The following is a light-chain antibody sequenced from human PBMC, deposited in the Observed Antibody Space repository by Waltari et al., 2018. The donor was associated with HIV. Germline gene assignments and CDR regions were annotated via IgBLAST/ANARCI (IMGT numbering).Light chain of an antibody. CDR2: DAS. CDR1: QIVSNY. V-gene: IGKV3-11*01. CDR3: QHRSNRPL. J-gene: IGKJ5*01. Sequence: EIVLTQSPATLSLSPGARATLSCRASQIVSNYLAWYQKKPGQAPRLVSFDASKRAAGIAAMFSGRVSGTECTLTISSLEPEDFAVDYCQHRSNRPLFGQGTRLEIK.